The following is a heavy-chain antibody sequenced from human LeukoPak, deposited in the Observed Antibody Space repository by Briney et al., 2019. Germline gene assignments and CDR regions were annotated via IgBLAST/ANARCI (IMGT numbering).Heavy chain of an antibody. Sequence: GGSLRLSCAASGFTVSSNYMNWVRQAPGKGLEWVSVIYTDDNTYYADSVKGRFTISRDNSKNTVYLQMNSLRADDTAMYYCARCRDGYNFDYWGRGTLVTVSS. CDR2: IYTDDNT. CDR1: GFTVSSNY. J-gene: IGHJ4*02. D-gene: IGHD5-24*01. V-gene: IGHV3-53*01. CDR3: ARCRDGYNFDY.